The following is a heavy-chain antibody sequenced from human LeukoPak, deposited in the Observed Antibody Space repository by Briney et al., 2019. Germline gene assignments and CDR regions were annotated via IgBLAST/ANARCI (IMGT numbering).Heavy chain of an antibody. Sequence: PGGSLRLSCAASGFTFSSYEMNWVRQAPGQGLEWVSYISSSGSTIYYADSVKGRFTISRDNAKNSLYLQMTSLRGEGTAVYYCARWYYDILTGYYWFDPGGRGTLVTVYS. J-gene: IGHJ5*02. V-gene: IGHV3-48*03. CDR2: ISSSGSTI. D-gene: IGHD3-9*01. CDR1: GFTFSSYE. CDR3: ARWYYDILTGYYWFDP.